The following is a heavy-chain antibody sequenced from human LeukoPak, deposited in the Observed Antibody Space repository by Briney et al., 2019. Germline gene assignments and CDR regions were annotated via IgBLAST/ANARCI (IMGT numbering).Heavy chain of an antibody. Sequence: PGGSLRLSCTASGFTFGDYAMSWVRQAPGKGLVWVSRINSDGSSTSYADSVKGRFTISRDNSKNTLYLQMNSLRAEDTAVYYCAKGPLGYSSSLFDYWGQGTLVTVSS. CDR3: AKGPLGYSSSLFDY. V-gene: IGHV3-23*01. J-gene: IGHJ4*02. D-gene: IGHD6-13*01. CDR1: GFTFGDYA. CDR2: INSDGSST.